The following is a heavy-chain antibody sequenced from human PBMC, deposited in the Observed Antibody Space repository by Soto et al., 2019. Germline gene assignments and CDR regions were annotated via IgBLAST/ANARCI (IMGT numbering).Heavy chain of an antibody. D-gene: IGHD2-21*02. CDR1: GYTFSSYA. V-gene: IGHV1-3*01. CDR3: ARDRGDYYFDY. J-gene: IGHJ4*02. CDR2: INAGNGNT. Sequence: QVQLVQSGAEVKKPGASVKVSCKASGYTFSSYALHWVRQAPGQRLEWMGWINAGNGNTKYSQKLQGRVTITRDTSASTAYMELSSLRSEDTAVYYCARDRGDYYFDYWGQGTLVTVSS.